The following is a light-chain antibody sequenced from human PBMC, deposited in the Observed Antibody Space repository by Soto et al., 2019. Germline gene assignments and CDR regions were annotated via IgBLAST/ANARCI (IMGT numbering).Light chain of an antibody. J-gene: IGKJ2*01. CDR1: QSVSGC. CDR2: DAS. Sequence: EIVLTQSPATLSLSPGERATLSCRASQSVSGCLAWYQQKPGQAPRLLIYDASNRATGIPARFSGRGSGTDCTLTISSLEPEGFALSYCQQRSNLVYTFHQRTKLEIK. CDR3: QQRSNLVYT. V-gene: IGKV3-11*01.